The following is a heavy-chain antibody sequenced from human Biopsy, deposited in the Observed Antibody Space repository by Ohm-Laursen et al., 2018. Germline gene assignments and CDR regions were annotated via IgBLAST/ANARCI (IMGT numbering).Heavy chain of an antibody. CDR3: ARDYDTSGYYYVS. CDR2: INDSGRT. J-gene: IGHJ5*02. CDR1: GESFSGYY. V-gene: IGHV4-34*01. D-gene: IGHD3-22*01. Sequence: TLSLTCAVYGESFSGYYCSWIRQPPGKGLEWIGEINDSGRTNYNPSLRSRVTFSVDTSKNQFSLKLSSVTAADTAVYYCARDYDTSGYYYVSWGQGTLVTVSS.